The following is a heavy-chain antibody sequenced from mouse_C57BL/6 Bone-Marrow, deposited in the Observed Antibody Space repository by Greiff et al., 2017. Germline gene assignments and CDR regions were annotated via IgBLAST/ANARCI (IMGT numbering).Heavy chain of an antibody. J-gene: IGHJ4*01. CDR3: ARSYDYDDYSMDY. V-gene: IGHV1-64*01. D-gene: IGHD2-4*01. CDR2: MHPNGGSP. CDR1: GYTFTNYW. Sequence: QVQLQQPGAELVKPGASVKLSCKASGYTFTNYWMHWVKQRPGQGLEWIGMMHPNGGSPDYNEKFKSEATLSVDKSSRTAYMELSSLTSEDSAVYDCARSYDYDDYSMDYWGQGTSVTVSS.